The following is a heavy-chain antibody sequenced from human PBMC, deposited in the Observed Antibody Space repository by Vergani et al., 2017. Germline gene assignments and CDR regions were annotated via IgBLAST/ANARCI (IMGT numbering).Heavy chain of an antibody. D-gene: IGHD2-2*01. V-gene: IGHV4-31*03. CDR3: ARGGGYCSSTSCLRFDP. CDR1: GDSIRSGVYY. J-gene: IGHJ5*02. Sequence: QVQLQESGPGLVKPSQTLSLTCTVSGDSIRSGVYYWGWIRQRPGKGLEWIGYIFYSGTTYDNPSLRSRLTISVDTSQNQFSLKLRSVTAADTAVYYCARGGGYCSSTSCLRFDPWGQGTLVTVSS. CDR2: IFYSGTT.